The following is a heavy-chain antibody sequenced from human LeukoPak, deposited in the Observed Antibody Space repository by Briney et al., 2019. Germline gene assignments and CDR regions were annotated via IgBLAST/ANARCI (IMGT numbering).Heavy chain of an antibody. D-gene: IGHD3-22*01. CDR1: GGSISSYY. J-gene: IGHJ6*02. V-gene: IGHV4-4*07. CDR2: IYTSGST. Sequence: SETLSLTCTVSGGSISSYYWSWIRQPAGKGLEWIGRIYTSGSTNYNPSLKSRVTMSADTSKNQFSLKLSSVTAADTAVYYCARDPYYYDSSGYAYYYYYGMDVWGQGTTVTVSS. CDR3: ARDPYYYDSSGYAYYYYYGMDV.